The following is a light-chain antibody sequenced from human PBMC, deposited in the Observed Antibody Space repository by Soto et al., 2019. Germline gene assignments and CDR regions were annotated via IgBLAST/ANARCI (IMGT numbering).Light chain of an antibody. CDR2: AAS. V-gene: IGKV1-5*03. CDR3: QQYNDSFRYT. J-gene: IGKJ2*01. Sequence: DIQITQSPSTLSSSVGDRVTITCRASQSISTWLAWYQQKPGTAPKLLIYAASTLETGVPSRFSGSRSGTEFTLTVSSLQPDDFATYYCQQYNDSFRYTFGQGTKVDIK. CDR1: QSISTW.